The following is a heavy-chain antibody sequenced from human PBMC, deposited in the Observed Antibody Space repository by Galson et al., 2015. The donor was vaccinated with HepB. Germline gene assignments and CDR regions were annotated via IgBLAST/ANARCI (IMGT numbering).Heavy chain of an antibody. D-gene: IGHD3-10*01. V-gene: IGHV4-28*01. Sequence: LSLTCAVSGYSITTNKWWGWIRQPPGKGLQWIGYIYYTGSTYYNPSLKSRVTMSVDTSKNQFSLKLSSVTAVDTAVYYCATKPNAEYYFDYWGQGTLVTVSS. CDR2: IYYTGST. J-gene: IGHJ4*02. CDR1: GYSITTNKW. CDR3: ATKPNAEYYFDY.